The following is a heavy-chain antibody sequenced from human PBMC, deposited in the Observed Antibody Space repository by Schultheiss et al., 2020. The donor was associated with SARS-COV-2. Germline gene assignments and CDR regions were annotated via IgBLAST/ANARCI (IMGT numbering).Heavy chain of an antibody. V-gene: IGHV4-34*01. Sequence: GSLRLSCAVYGGSFSGYYWSWIRQPPGKGLEWIGEINHSGSTNYNPSLKSRVTISVDTSKNQFSLKLSSVTAADTAVYYCARWELRNGLDYWGQGTLVTVSS. D-gene: IGHD1-26*01. J-gene: IGHJ4*02. CDR1: GGSFSGYY. CDR3: ARWELRNGLDY. CDR2: INHSGST.